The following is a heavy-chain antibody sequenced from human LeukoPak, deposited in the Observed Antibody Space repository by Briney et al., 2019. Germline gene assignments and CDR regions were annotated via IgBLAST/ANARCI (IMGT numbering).Heavy chain of an antibody. CDR1: GFTFSSYS. CDR3: ARDRDYYDSSGYYYVN. D-gene: IGHD3-22*01. Sequence: GGSLRLSCAASGFTFSSYSMNWVRQAPGKGRKWVSSISSSSSYIYYADSVKGRFTISRDNAKNSLYLQMNSLRAEDTAVYYCARDRDYYDSSGYYYVNWGQGTLVTVSS. CDR2: ISSSSSYI. J-gene: IGHJ4*02. V-gene: IGHV3-21*01.